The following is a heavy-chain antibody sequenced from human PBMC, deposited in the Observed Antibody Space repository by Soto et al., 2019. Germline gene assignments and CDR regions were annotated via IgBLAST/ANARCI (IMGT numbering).Heavy chain of an antibody. V-gene: IGHV5-51*01. CDR2: IYPGDSDT. J-gene: IGHJ2*01. Sequence: RGESLKISCKGSGYSFTSYWIGWVRQMPGKGLEWMGVIYPGDSDTRYSPSFQGQVTISADKSISTAYLQWSSLKASDTAMYYCARKSYGSGSYATADWYFDLWGRGTLVTVSS. D-gene: IGHD3-10*01. CDR1: GYSFTSYW. CDR3: ARKSYGSGSYATADWYFDL.